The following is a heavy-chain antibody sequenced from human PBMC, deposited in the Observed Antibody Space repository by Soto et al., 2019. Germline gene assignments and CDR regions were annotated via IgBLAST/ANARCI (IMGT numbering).Heavy chain of an antibody. D-gene: IGHD3-10*01. CDR2: IYYSGST. CDR1: GGSISSSSYY. J-gene: IGHJ4*02. CDR3: ATPWFGDGDY. V-gene: IGHV4-39*01. Sequence: QLQLQESGPGLVKPSETLSLTCTVSGGSISSSSYYWGWIRQPPGKGLEWIGSIYYSGSTHYNPSLTSRVTIYVDTSKNQFSLKLSSVTAADTAVYYCATPWFGDGDYWGQGTLVTVSS.